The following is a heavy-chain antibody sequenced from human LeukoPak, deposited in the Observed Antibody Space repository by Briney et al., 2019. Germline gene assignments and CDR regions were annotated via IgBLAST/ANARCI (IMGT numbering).Heavy chain of an antibody. D-gene: IGHD2-2*01. CDR1: GYTFTSYA. J-gene: IGHJ6*03. CDR2: INTNTGNP. CDR3: AREQKGSRSQEAYYYYMDV. V-gene: IGHV7-4-1*02. Sequence: EASVKVSCKASGYTFTSYAMNWVRQAPGQGLEWMGWINTNTGNPTYAQGFTGRFVFSLDTSVSTAYLQISSLKAEDTAVYYCAREQKGSRSQEAYYYYMDVWGKGTTVTVSS.